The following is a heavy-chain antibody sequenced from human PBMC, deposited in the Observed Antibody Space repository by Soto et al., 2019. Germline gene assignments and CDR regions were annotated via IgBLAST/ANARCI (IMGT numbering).Heavy chain of an antibody. J-gene: IGHJ4*02. D-gene: IGHD2-15*01. Sequence: GGSLRLSCAASGFPFSNHAMSWVRQAPGKGLEWVSGISDGGDLIYYADSVKGRFGMSRDNSENMLYLQMTNLRAEDTAIYFCAKRQGTGLAAKNFDFWGQGTLVTVSS. CDR2: ISDGGDLI. CDR1: GFPFSNHA. CDR3: AKRQGTGLAAKNFDF. V-gene: IGHV3-23*01.